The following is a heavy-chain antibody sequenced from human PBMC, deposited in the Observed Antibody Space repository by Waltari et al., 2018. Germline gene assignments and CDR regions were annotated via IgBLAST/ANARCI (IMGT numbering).Heavy chain of an antibody. Sequence: EVPLVESGGALVQPGGSLRLSCATSGFTFSRYWMHWVRQAPGKGLMWVSHIESDESRTTYADSVKGRFTISRDNAKNTVYLQMNNLRDEDTAVYYCVRDEPGDGLDYWGQGTLVTVSS. CDR3: VRDEPGDGLDY. CDR1: GFTFSRYW. V-gene: IGHV3-74*03. J-gene: IGHJ4*02. D-gene: IGHD7-27*01. CDR2: IESDESRT.